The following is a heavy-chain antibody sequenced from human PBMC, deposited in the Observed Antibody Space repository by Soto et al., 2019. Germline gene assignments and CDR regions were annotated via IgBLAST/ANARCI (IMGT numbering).Heavy chain of an antibody. D-gene: IGHD2-21*02. CDR1: GGSISSSSYY. CDR2: IYYSGST. CDR3: ARSRLDAFDI. J-gene: IGHJ3*02. Sequence: PSETLSLTCTVSGGSISSSSYYWGWIRQPPGKGLEWIGSIYYSGSTYYNPSLKSRVTISVDTSKNQFSLKLSSVTAADTAVYYCARSRLDAFDIWGQGTMVT. V-gene: IGHV4-39*01.